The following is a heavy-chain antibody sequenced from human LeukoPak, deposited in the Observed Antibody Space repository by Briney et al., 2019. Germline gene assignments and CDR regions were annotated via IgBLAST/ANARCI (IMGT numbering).Heavy chain of an antibody. J-gene: IGHJ4*02. D-gene: IGHD5-12*01. CDR3: TKLGGAYSGYEIDY. Sequence: PGGSLRLSCAASGFTFRNYGMHWVRQATGKGLEWVSFIWSDGNNRFYADSVKGRFTISRDNSKNTLYLQMNSLRAEDTAIYYCTKLGGAYSGYEIDYWGQGTLVTVSS. CDR1: GFTFRNYG. CDR2: IWSDGNNR. V-gene: IGHV3-30*02.